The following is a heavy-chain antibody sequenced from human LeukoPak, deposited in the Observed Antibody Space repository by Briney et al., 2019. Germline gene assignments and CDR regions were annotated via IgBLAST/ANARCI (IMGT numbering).Heavy chain of an antibody. V-gene: IGHV3-66*01. CDR2: IYSGGST. Sequence: GGSLRLSCAASGFTVSSNYMSWVRQAPGKGLEWVSVIYSGGSTYYADSVKGRFTISRDNSKNTLYLQMNSLRAEDTAVYYCAGGATGSTSLSFDYWGQGTLVTVSS. CDR3: AGGATGSTSLSFDY. CDR1: GFTVSSNY. D-gene: IGHD2-2*01. J-gene: IGHJ4*02.